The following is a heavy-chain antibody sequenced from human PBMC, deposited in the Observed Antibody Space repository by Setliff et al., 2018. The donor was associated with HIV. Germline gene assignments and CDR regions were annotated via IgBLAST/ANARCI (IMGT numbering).Heavy chain of an antibody. CDR3: VREGSGSGKYYNYMNL. D-gene: IGHD1-1*01. J-gene: IGHJ6*03. V-gene: IGHV3-9*01. CDR2: INWNSDFI. Sequence: PGGSLRLSCVASGFNFGYHIMYWVRQVPGKGLEWVSTINWNSDFIAYADSVKGRFTVARDNANSSLYLQMKSLRPEDPALYYCVREGSGSGKYYNYMNLWGKGTTVTVSS. CDR1: GFNFGYHI.